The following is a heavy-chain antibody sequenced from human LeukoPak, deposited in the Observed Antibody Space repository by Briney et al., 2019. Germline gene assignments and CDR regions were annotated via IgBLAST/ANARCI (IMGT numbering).Heavy chain of an antibody. CDR2: ISSSSSYI. Sequence: PGGSLRLSCAASGFSFSSCGMSWVRQAPGKGLEWVSSISSSSSYIYYADSVKGRFTISRDNAKNSLYLQMNSLRAEDTAVYYCARVGIAVAGVPYYYYYGMDVWGQGTTVTVSS. CDR1: GFSFSSCG. D-gene: IGHD6-19*01. CDR3: ARVGIAVAGVPYYYYYGMDV. J-gene: IGHJ6*02. V-gene: IGHV3-21*01.